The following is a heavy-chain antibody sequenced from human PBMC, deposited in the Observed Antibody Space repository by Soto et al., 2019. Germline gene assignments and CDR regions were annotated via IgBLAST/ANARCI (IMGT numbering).Heavy chain of an antibody. CDR1: GFTFSSYG. CDR3: AIDLRKLWGDFDY. J-gene: IGHJ4*02. Sequence: QVQLVESGGGVVQPGRSLRLSCAASGFTFSSYGMHWVRQAPGKGLEWVAVISYDGSNKYYADSVKGRFTISRDNSKNTLYLQMNSLRAEDTAVYYCAIDLRKLWGDFDYWGQGTLVTVSS. V-gene: IGHV3-30*03. CDR2: ISYDGSNK. D-gene: IGHD3-10*01.